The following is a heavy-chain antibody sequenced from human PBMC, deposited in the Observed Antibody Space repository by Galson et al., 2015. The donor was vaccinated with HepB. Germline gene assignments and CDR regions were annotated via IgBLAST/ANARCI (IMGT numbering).Heavy chain of an antibody. CDR2: IYYSGST. CDR1: GGSISGYY. CDR3: ARDPATLVRGMYIGFRAFDI. Sequence: ETLSLTCTVSGGSISGYYWSWIRQPPGKGLEWIGYIYYSGSTNYNPSLKSRVTISVNTSKNYLSLNLSSVTAADSAVYYCARDPATLVRGMYIGFRAFDIWGQGTMVTVSS. V-gene: IGHV4-59*01. D-gene: IGHD3-10*01. J-gene: IGHJ3*02.